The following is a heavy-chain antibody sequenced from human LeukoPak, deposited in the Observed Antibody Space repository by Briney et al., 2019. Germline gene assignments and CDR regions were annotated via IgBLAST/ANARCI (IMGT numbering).Heavy chain of an antibody. CDR1: GGSISSGGYY. D-gene: IGHD3-16*01. Sequence: SETLSLTCTVSGGSISSGGYYWSWIRQPPGKGLEWIGYIYHSGSTYYNPSLKSRVTISVDRSKNQFSLKLSSVTAADTAVYYCARVRDYVSFEWGQGTLVTVSS. CDR2: IYHSGST. V-gene: IGHV4-30-2*01. J-gene: IGHJ4*02. CDR3: ARVRDYVSFE.